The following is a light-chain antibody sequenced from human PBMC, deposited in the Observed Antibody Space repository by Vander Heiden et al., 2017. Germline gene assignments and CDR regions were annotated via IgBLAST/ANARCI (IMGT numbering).Light chain of an antibody. CDR2: AAS. CDR3: QQTYSTMQT. V-gene: IGKV1-39*01. Sequence: IQMTQSPSSLSASVGDRVTIICRASQSITSNLNWYQQKPGKAPKLLIDAASSVHSGVPSRCSGSASRKDFTLTISSLQPDDVATYYCQQTYSTMQTFGQGTKVEIK. J-gene: IGKJ1*01. CDR1: QSITSN.